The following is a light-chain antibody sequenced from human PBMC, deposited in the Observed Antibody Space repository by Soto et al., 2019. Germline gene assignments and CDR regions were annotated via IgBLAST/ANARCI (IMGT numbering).Light chain of an antibody. J-gene: IGKJ4*01. V-gene: IGKV1-5*03. CDR1: QSISSW. CDR3: QQYKSYPLT. Sequence: DIQMTQSASTLSVSFGDRVTITCGASQSISSWLAWYQQKPGKAPKFLIYKASTLESGVPSRFSGSGSGTEFTLTISSVQTDDFATYYCQQYKSYPLTFGGGTKVDIK. CDR2: KAS.